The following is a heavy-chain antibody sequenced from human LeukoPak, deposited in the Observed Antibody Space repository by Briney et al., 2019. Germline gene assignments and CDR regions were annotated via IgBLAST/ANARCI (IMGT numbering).Heavy chain of an antibody. Sequence: PGGSLRLSCAASGFTFSVRGMTWVRQAPGKGLEWVSTIPSSGNDIYYADLVKGRFTTSRDNAKNSVYLQMNSLTADDTAVYYCSRDGSGWSGDVWGQGTTVIVSS. J-gene: IGHJ6*02. V-gene: IGHV3-21*01. CDR2: IPSSGNDI. CDR1: GFTFSVRG. D-gene: IGHD6-19*01. CDR3: SRDGSGWSGDV.